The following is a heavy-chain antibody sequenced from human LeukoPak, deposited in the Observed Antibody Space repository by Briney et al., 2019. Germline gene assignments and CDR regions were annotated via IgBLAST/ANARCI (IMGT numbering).Heavy chain of an antibody. CDR2: ISSSSSYI. J-gene: IGHJ4*02. CDR1: GFTVSSYS. V-gene: IGHV3-21*01. Sequence: GGSLRLSCAASGFTVSSYSMNWVRQAPGKGLEWVSSISSSSSYIYYADSMKGRFTISRDNAKNTLYLQMNSLRAEDTAVYYCAKDRRPLWFGELLSNDWGQGTLVTVSS. D-gene: IGHD3-10*01. CDR3: AKDRRPLWFGELLSND.